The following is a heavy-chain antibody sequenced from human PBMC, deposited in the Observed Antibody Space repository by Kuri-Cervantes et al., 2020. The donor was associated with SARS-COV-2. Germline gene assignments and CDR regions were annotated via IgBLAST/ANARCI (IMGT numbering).Heavy chain of an antibody. J-gene: IGHJ1*01. CDR1: GGSISSYY. V-gene: IGHV4-34*01. CDR2: INHSGST. Sequence: SETLSLTCTVSGGSISSYYWSWIRQPPGKGLEWIGEINHSGSTYYNPSLKSRVTISVDTSKNQFSLKLSSVTAADTAVYYCARPNGMAFHEYFQHWGQGTLVTVSS. CDR3: ARPNGMAFHEYFQH. D-gene: IGHD1-14*01.